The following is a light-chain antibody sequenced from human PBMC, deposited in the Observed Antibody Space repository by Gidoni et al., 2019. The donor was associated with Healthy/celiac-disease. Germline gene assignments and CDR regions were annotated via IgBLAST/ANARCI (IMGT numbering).Light chain of an antibody. CDR2: WAS. J-gene: IGKJ2*01. CDR1: QSVLYSSNNKNY. V-gene: IGKV4-1*01. CDR3: QQYYSTPPVT. Sequence: DIVMTQSPDSMAVSLGERATINGKSSQSVLYSSNNKNYLAWYQQKPGQPPKLLIYWASTRASGVPDRFSGSGSGTDFTLTISSLQAEDVAVYYCQQYYSTPPVTFGQGTKLEIK.